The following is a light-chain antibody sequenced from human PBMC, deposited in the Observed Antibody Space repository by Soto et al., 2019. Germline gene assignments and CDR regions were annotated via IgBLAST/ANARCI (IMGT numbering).Light chain of an antibody. CDR3: QQYGRSRT. CDR2: GAS. V-gene: IGKV3-20*01. Sequence: EIVLTQSPGTLSLSPGERATLSCRASQSVSSSYLAWYQQKPGQAPRVLIYGASSRATGIPDRFSGSGSGTDFTLTISRLEPEDFAVYYCQQYGRSRTFGQGTKVEIK. CDR1: QSVSSSY. J-gene: IGKJ1*01.